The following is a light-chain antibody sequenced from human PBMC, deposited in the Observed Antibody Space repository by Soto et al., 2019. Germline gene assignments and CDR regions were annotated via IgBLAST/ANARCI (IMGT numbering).Light chain of an antibody. Sequence: SVLTQPPSLSGAPGQRVTISCTGSSSNIGAGYDVHWYQQLPGTAPKLLIYGNSNRPSGVPDRFSGSKSGTSASLAITGLQAEDEADYYCQSYDSSLRGRVFGTGTKVTVL. J-gene: IGLJ1*01. CDR3: QSYDSSLRGRV. CDR1: SSNIGAGYD. CDR2: GNS. V-gene: IGLV1-40*01.